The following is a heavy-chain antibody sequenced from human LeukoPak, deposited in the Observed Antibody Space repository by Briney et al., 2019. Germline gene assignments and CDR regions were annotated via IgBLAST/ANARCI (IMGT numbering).Heavy chain of an antibody. J-gene: IGHJ4*02. D-gene: IGHD6-6*01. Sequence: SETLSLTCSFQGESFNTSYWTWIRQPPGKGLEWIGDINHSGRAKYNPSLKSRGSISVDMSRHEFSLTLTSVSAADTAVFYCARARRLPVRLFDYWSQGTLVTVSS. V-gene: IGHV4-34*01. CDR1: GESFNTSY. CDR3: ARARRLPVRLFDY. CDR2: INHSGRA.